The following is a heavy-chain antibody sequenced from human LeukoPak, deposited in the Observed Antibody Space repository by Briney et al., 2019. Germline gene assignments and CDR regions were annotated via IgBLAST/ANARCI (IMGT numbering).Heavy chain of an antibody. CDR1: GFTFSTYG. CDR2: IRYDGSNK. V-gene: IGHV3-30*02. CDR3: ARDKGVLNDALDY. J-gene: IGHJ4*02. Sequence: GGSLRLSCAASGFTFSTYGMLWVRQAPGQGPEWVALIRYDGSNKYYADSVKGRFTISRDNSKNTLYLQMNSLRVEDTAMYYCARDKGVLNDALDYWGQGTLVTVSS. D-gene: IGHD2-8*01.